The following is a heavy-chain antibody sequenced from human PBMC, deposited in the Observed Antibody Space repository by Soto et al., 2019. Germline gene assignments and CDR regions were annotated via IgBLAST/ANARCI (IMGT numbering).Heavy chain of an antibody. V-gene: IGHV4-30-4*01. CDR1: GGSISSGDYY. J-gene: IGHJ4*02. D-gene: IGHD3-9*01. Sequence: PSETLSLTCTVSGGSISSGDYYWSWIRQPPGKGLERIGYIYYSGSTYYNPSLKSRVTISVDTSKNQFSLKLSSVTAADTAVYYCARAFDILTRYYFDYWGQGTLVTVSS. CDR2: IYYSGST. CDR3: ARAFDILTRYYFDY.